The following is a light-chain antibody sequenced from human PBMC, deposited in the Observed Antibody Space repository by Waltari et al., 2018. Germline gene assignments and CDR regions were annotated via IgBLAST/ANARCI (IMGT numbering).Light chain of an antibody. CDR1: QSVSSY. CDR2: DAS. J-gene: IGKJ1*01. CDR3: QQRSNWRT. V-gene: IGKV3-11*01. Sequence: EIVLTQSPATRSLSPGDTATLSCRASQSVSSYLAWYQQKPGQAPRLLIYDASTRATGIPARFSGSGSGTDFTLTISSLEPEDFAVYYCQQRSNWRTFGQGTKVEIK.